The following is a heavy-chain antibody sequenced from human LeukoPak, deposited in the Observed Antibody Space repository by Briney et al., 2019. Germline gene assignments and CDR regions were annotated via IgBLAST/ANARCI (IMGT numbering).Heavy chain of an antibody. Sequence: PGGSLRLSCAASGFTFDDYGMSWVRQAPGKGLEWVSAISGSGGSTYYADSVKGRFTISRDNSKNTLYLQMYSLRAEDTAVYYCAKAAGYDILTGYHNRHFDYWGQGTLVTVSS. CDR2: ISGSGGST. CDR1: GFTFDDYG. J-gene: IGHJ4*02. CDR3: AKAAGYDILTGYHNRHFDY. D-gene: IGHD3-9*01. V-gene: IGHV3-23*01.